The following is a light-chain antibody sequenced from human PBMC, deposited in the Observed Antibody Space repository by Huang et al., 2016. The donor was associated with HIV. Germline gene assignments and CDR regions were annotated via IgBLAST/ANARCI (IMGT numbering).Light chain of an antibody. J-gene: IGKJ4*01. V-gene: IGKV2-28*01. Sequence: DIVMTQSPLSLPVTPGEPASISCRSSQSLLQSNGYNYLDWYLQKPGQSPQLLIYWGSNRAAGVTDRFSGSGSGTAFTLKISRVEAEDVGVYYCMQTLQTPLTFGGGTKVEIK. CDR2: WGS. CDR1: QSLLQSNGYNY. CDR3: MQTLQTPLT.